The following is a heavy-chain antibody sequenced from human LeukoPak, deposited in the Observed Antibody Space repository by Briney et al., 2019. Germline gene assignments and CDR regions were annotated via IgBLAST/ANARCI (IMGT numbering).Heavy chain of an antibody. V-gene: IGHV4-39*07. Sequence: PSETLSLTCTVSGGSISSSSDYWGWIRQPPGKGLEWIGSIYYSGSTYYNPSLKSRVTISVDTSKNQFSLKLSSVTAADTAVYYCARDGSEGFSDYWGQGTLVTVSS. D-gene: IGHD3-10*01. CDR1: GGSISSSSDY. J-gene: IGHJ4*02. CDR2: IYYSGST. CDR3: ARDGSEGFSDY.